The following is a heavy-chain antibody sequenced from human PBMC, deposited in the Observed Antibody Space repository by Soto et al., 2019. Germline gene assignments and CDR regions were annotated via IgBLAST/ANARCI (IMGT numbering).Heavy chain of an antibody. Sequence: GGSLRLSCAASGFTFDDYTMHWVRQAPGKGLEWVSLISWDGGSTYYADSVKGRFTISRDNSKNSLYLQMNSLRTEDTALYYCAKEESVAGTLSYWGQGTLVTVSS. J-gene: IGHJ4*02. V-gene: IGHV3-43*01. CDR1: GFTFDDYT. D-gene: IGHD6-19*01. CDR3: AKEESVAGTLSY. CDR2: ISWDGGST.